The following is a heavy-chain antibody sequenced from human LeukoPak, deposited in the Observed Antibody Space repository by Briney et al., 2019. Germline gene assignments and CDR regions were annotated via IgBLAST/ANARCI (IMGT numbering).Heavy chain of an antibody. CDR2: MNPNSGNT. D-gene: IGHD5-12*01. Sequence: GASVKVSCKASGYTFTSYDINWVRQATGQGLEWMGWMNPNSGNTGYAQKFQGRVTITRNTSISTAYMELSSLRSEDTAVYYCARRVATVNFDYWGQGTLVTVSS. CDR3: ARRVATVNFDY. J-gene: IGHJ4*02. V-gene: IGHV1-8*03. CDR1: GYTFTSYD.